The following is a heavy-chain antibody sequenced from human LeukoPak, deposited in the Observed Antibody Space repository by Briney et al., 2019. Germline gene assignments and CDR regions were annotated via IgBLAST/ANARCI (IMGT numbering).Heavy chain of an antibody. Sequence: SETLSLTCAVYGGSFSGYYWSWIRQPPGKGLEWIGYIYYSGSTNYNPSLKSRVTISVDTSKNQFSLKLSSVTAADTAVYYCAHTIRFLEFYYFDYWGQGTLVTVSS. J-gene: IGHJ4*02. CDR2: IYYSGST. CDR1: GGSFSGYY. D-gene: IGHD3-3*01. V-gene: IGHV4-59*01. CDR3: AHTIRFLEFYYFDY.